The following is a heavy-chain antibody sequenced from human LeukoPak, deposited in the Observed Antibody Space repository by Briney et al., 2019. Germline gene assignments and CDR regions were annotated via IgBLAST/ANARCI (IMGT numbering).Heavy chain of an antibody. V-gene: IGHV4-59*01. D-gene: IGHD6-25*01. CDR2: IYHTGST. CDR3: ARRGRNSSGWQDYL. J-gene: IGHJ4*02. Sequence: SGTLSPTCTVSGGSISSYYWSWIRQPPGKGLEWIANIYHTGSTNYNPSLSSRVTISIDTAKNQFSLKLTSVTAADTAVYYCARRGRNSSGWQDYLWGQGTLVTVSS. CDR1: GGSISSYY.